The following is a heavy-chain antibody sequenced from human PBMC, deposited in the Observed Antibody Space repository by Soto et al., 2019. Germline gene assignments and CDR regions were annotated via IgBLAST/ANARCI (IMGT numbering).Heavy chain of an antibody. D-gene: IGHD3-10*01. V-gene: IGHV5-51*01. J-gene: IGHJ5*02. CDR1: GYSFTSYW. Sequence: GESLKISCKGSGYSFTSYWIGWVRQMPGKGLEWMGIIYPGDSDTRYSPSFQGQVTISADKSISTAYLQWSSLKASDTAMYYCAGHRATMVGGTGGGFDPWGREPWSPSPQ. CDR3: AGHRATMVGGTGGGFDP. CDR2: IYPGDSDT.